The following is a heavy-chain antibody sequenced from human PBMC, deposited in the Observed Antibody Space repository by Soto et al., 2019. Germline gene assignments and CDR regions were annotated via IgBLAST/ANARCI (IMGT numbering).Heavy chain of an antibody. D-gene: IGHD3-10*01. J-gene: IGHJ6*02. Sequence: QVQLVESGGGVVQPGRSLRLSCAASGFTFSSYVMHWVRQAPGKGLEWVAVIWYDGSNKYYADSVKGRFTISRDNSKNTLYLQMNSLRAEDTAVYYCARDTARAMVRIYYGMDVWGQGTTVTVSS. CDR2: IWYDGSNK. CDR3: ARDTARAMVRIYYGMDV. V-gene: IGHV3-33*01. CDR1: GFTFSSYV.